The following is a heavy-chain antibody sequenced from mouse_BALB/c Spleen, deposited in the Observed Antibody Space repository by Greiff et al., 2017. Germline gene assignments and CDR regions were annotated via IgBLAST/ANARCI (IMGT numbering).Heavy chain of an antibody. V-gene: IGHV5-6-4*01. J-gene: IGHJ2*01. CDR1: GFTFSSYA. CDR2: ISSGGSYT. CDR3: TRGGRDYDVDY. Sequence: EVHLVESGGGLVKPGGSLKLSCAASGFTFSSYAMSWVRQTPEKRLEWVASISSGGSYTYYPDSVKGRFTISRDNAKNTLYLQMSSLKSEDTAMYYCTRGGRDYDVDYWGQGTTLTVSS. D-gene: IGHD2-4*01.